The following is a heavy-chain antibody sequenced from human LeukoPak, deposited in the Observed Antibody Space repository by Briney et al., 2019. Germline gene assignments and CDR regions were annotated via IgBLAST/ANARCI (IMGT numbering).Heavy chain of an antibody. D-gene: IGHD6-13*01. Sequence: GGSLRLSCAASGFTFYDYAMHWVRQAPGKGLEWVALISGDGGSTYYADSVKGRFTISRDNSKNSLYLQMNSLRTEDTALYYCAKDVQQLSPESYYYYGMDVWGQGTTVTVSS. CDR1: GFTFYDYA. V-gene: IGHV3-43*02. J-gene: IGHJ6*02. CDR2: ISGDGGST. CDR3: AKDVQQLSPESYYYYGMDV.